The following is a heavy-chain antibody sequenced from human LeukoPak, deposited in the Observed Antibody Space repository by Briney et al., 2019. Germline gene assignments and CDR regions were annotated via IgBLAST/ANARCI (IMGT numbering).Heavy chain of an antibody. Sequence: PSETLSLTCTVSDDSISSYYWSWIRQPPGKRLEWIAFIYYTGRTHSNPSLRSRVAISMDTSLNQFSLNLASVTAADTAVYYCAKARAGSLYYFDSWGQGTLVTVSS. J-gene: IGHJ4*02. CDR1: DDSISSYY. V-gene: IGHV4-59*01. CDR2: IYYTGRT. CDR3: AKARAGSLYYFDS.